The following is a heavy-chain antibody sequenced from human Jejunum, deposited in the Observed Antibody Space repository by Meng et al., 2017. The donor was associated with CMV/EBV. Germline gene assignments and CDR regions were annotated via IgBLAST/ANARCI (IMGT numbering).Heavy chain of an antibody. CDR1: GYTFTAYY. D-gene: IGHD1-14*01. V-gene: IGHV1-2*02. Sequence: SGYTFTAYYLHWVRQATGQGLEWMGWINPQSGDTYYAQNFQGRVTMTRDTSISTAYMELSSLKFDDTAVYYCASVWYNAHDPFDYWGQGTVVTVSS. J-gene: IGHJ4*02. CDR3: ASVWYNAHDPFDY. CDR2: INPQSGDT.